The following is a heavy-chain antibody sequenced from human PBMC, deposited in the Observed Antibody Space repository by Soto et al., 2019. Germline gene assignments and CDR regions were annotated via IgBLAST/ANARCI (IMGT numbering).Heavy chain of an antibody. CDR1: GFTFSSYA. Sequence: GGSLRLSCAASGFTFSSYAMSWVRQAPGKGLEWVSAISGSGGSTYYADSVKGRFTISRDNSKNTLYLQMNSLRAEDTAVYYCAKGDIVVVVAALDPAFDIWGQGTMVTVSS. CDR3: AKGDIVVVVAALDPAFDI. CDR2: ISGSGGST. J-gene: IGHJ3*02. V-gene: IGHV3-23*01. D-gene: IGHD2-15*01.